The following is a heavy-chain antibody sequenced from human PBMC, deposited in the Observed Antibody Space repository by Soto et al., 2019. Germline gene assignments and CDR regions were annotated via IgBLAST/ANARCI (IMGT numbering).Heavy chain of an antibody. D-gene: IGHD3-16*02. J-gene: IGHJ3*02. CDR1: GFTFSSYS. Sequence: GGSLRLSCAASGFTFSSYSMNWVRQAPGKGLEWVSYISSSSSTIYYADSVKGRFTISRDNAKNSLYLQMNSLRAEDTAVYYCARTLPRDYVWGSYRYYDAFDIWGQGTMVTVSS. CDR3: ARTLPRDYVWGSYRYYDAFDI. V-gene: IGHV3-48*01. CDR2: ISSSSSTI.